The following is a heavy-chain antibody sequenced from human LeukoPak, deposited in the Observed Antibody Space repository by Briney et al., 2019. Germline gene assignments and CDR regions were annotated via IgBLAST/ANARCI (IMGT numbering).Heavy chain of an antibody. CDR3: ARGNTMVRGVSWFDP. CDR1: GGTFSSYA. D-gene: IGHD3-10*01. Sequence: ASVKVSCKASGGTFSSYAISWVRQAPGQGLEWMGGIIPIFGTANYAQKFQGRVTITADESTSTAYMELSSLRSEDTAVYYCARGNTMVRGVSWFDPWGQGTLVTVSS. J-gene: IGHJ5*02. V-gene: IGHV1-69*13. CDR2: IIPIFGTA.